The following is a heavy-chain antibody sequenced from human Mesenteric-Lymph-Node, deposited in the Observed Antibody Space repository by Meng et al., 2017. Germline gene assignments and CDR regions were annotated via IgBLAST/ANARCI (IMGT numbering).Heavy chain of an antibody. CDR2: IIPILGIA. D-gene: IGHD4-17*01. CDR3: ARDEQDYVNAFDI. J-gene: IGHJ3*02. CDR1: GGTFSSYA. V-gene: IGHV1-69*10. Sequence: QVQLVQSGAEVKKPGSSVKVSCKASGGTFSSYASSWGRQAPGQGLEWMGGIIPILGIANYAQKFQGRVTITADKSTSTAYMELSSLRSEDTAVYYCARDEQDYVNAFDIWGQGTMVTVSS.